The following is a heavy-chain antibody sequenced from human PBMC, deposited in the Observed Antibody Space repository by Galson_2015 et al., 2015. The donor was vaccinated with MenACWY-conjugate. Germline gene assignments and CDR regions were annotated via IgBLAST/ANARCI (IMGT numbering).Heavy chain of an antibody. J-gene: IGHJ4*02. CDR2: IQQDGSEK. CDR1: GFTFSDYW. Sequence: SLRLSCAVSGFTFSDYWMTWVRQAPGKGLEWVANIQQDGSEKFYVDSVEGRFTVSRDNAKNSLYLQLNSLRAEDTAVYYCARVRGSWSSDFWGQGTLVTVSS. D-gene: IGHD1-26*01. CDR3: ARVRGSWSSDF. V-gene: IGHV3-7*03.